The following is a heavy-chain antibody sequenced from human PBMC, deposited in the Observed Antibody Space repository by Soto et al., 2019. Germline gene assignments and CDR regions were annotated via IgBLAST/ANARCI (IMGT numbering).Heavy chain of an antibody. CDR1: GFTFSNAW. CDR2: IKSKTDGGTT. Sequence: EVQLVESGGGLVKPGGSLRLSCAASGFTFSNAWMTWVRQAPGKGLEWVGRIKSKTDGGTTDYVAPVKGRFTISRDDSKNTLYLQMNSLKTEDTAVYYCSTRGGSYLHAWDYYYDGMDVWGQGTTVTVSS. D-gene: IGHD1-26*01. J-gene: IGHJ6*02. V-gene: IGHV3-15*01. CDR3: STRGGSYLHAWDYYYDGMDV.